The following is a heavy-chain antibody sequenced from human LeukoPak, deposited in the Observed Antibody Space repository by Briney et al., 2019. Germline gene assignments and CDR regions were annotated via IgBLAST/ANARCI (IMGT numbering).Heavy chain of an antibody. Sequence: GGSLRLSCASSGFSFSNYYMSWVRQAPGKGLEWISYITTSGSSTNYADSVKGRFTISRDNAKNSVVLQMNSLRTEDTAVYYCTRERRGSYHAFNYWGQGTLVTVSS. J-gene: IGHJ4*02. CDR2: ITTSGSST. D-gene: IGHD3-16*02. CDR3: TRERRGSYHAFNY. CDR1: GFSFSNYY. V-gene: IGHV3-11*01.